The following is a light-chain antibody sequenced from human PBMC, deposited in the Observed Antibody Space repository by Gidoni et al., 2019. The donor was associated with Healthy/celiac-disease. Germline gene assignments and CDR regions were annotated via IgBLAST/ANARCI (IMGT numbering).Light chain of an antibody. J-gene: IGLJ3*02. CDR3: AAWDDSLNGWV. CDR1: SSNIGSNP. CDR2: SNN. Sequence: QSVLTQPPSASGTPGQRVTISCSGSSSNIGSNPVNWYTQLPGTAPKLLIYSNNQRPSGVPDRFSGSKSGTSASLAISGLQSEDEADYYCAAWDDSLNGWVFGGGTKLTVL. V-gene: IGLV1-44*01.